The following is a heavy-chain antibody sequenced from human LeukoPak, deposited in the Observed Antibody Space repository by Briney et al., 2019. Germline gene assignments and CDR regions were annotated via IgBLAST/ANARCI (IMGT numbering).Heavy chain of an antibody. J-gene: IGHJ4*02. Sequence: GESLKISCKGSGYSFTSYWISWVRQMPGKGLEWMGRIDPSDSYTNYSPSFQGHVTISADKSISTAYLQWSSLKASDTAMYCCAISSTSPLSYWGQGTLVTVSS. CDR3: AISSTSPLSY. CDR1: GYSFTSYW. D-gene: IGHD2-2*01. V-gene: IGHV5-10-1*01. CDR2: IDPSDSYT.